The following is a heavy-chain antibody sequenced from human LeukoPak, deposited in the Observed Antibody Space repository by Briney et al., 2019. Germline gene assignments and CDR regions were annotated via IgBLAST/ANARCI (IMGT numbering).Heavy chain of an antibody. V-gene: IGHV3-9*03. CDR3: AKDVGRLAADYFDF. Sequence: GGSLRLSCAASGFTFDDYAMHWVRQAPGKGLEWVSGISWNSGSIGYADPVKGRFTISRDNAKNSLYLQMNSLRAEDMALYYCAKDVGRLAADYFDFWGQGTLVTVSS. D-gene: IGHD6-25*01. J-gene: IGHJ4*02. CDR1: GFTFDDYA. CDR2: ISWNSGSI.